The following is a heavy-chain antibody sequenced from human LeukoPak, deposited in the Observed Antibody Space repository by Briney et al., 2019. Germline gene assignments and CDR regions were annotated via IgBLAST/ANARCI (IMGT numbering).Heavy chain of an antibody. CDR3: ARVTGYMIEDYFDY. Sequence: SETLSLTCTVSGGSISSSSHYWGWIRQPPGKGLGWIASIHYSGTTYHNPSLESRVTISVDESKNQFSLKLSSVTAADTAVYYCARVTGYMIEDYFDYWGQGTLVTVSS. CDR2: IHYSGTT. D-gene: IGHD3-22*01. J-gene: IGHJ4*02. V-gene: IGHV4-39*07. CDR1: GGSISSSSHY.